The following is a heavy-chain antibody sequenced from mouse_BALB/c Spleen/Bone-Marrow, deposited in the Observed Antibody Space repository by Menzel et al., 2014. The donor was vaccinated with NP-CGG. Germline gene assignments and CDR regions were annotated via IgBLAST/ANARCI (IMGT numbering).Heavy chain of an antibody. CDR2: INPDSSTI. Sequence: DVHLVESGGGLVQPGGSLKLSCAASGFDFSRYWMSWVRQAPGKGLEWIGEINPDSSTINYTPSLKDKFIISRDNAKNTLFLQMSKVRSEDTALYYCARQSYYGYSDYWGQGTTLTVSS. D-gene: IGHD1-2*01. CDR1: GFDFSRYW. V-gene: IGHV4-1*02. CDR3: ARQSYYGYSDY. J-gene: IGHJ2*01.